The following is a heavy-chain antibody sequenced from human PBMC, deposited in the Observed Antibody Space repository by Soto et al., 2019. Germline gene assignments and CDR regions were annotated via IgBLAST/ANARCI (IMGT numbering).Heavy chain of an antibody. CDR2: INHSGST. V-gene: IGHV4-34*01. Sequence: SETLSLTCAVYGGSFSGYYWSWIRQPPGKGLEWIGEINHSGSTNYNPSLKSRVTISVDTSKNQFSLKLSSVTAADTAVYYCARGPGYCSGGSCYNWFDPWGQGTLVTVSS. D-gene: IGHD2-15*01. J-gene: IGHJ5*02. CDR1: GGSFSGYY. CDR3: ARGPGYCSGGSCYNWFDP.